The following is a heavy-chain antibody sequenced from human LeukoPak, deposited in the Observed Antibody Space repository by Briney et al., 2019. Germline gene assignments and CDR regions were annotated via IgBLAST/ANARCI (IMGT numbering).Heavy chain of an antibody. D-gene: IGHD2-2*01. CDR1: GDSINSYS. CDR3: ARRNAFHNYFDP. J-gene: IGHJ5*02. Sequence: SETLSLTCTVSGDSINSYSWSWIRQPPGKGLEWIGYIYSSGSTSYNPSPKSRVTMSVHPSTNQFSLKLSSVTAADTAVYYCARRNAFHNYFDPWGQGTLVTVSS. V-gene: IGHV4-59*08. CDR2: IYSSGST.